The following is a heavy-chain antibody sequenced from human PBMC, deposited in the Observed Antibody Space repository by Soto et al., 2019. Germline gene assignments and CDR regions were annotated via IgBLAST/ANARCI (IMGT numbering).Heavy chain of an antibody. D-gene: IGHD3-3*01. CDR1: GYSFTDYA. CDR3: ARFVSVSRRLPLGY. J-gene: IGHJ4*02. CDR2: INPGNGAT. Sequence: QVHHVQSGAEVKTPGASVKVSCRASGYSFTDYAFHWVRQAPGHSPEWLGWINPGNGATKYSQKLHGRLTITSDTSAGTVYMELSSLRYEDTAVYFCARFVSVSRRLPLGYWGQGTLVSVSS. V-gene: IGHV1-3*01.